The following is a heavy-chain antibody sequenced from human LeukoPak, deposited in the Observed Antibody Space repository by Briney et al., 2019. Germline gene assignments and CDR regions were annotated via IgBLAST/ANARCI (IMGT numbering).Heavy chain of an antibody. V-gene: IGHV4-39*01. CDR3: ARLRNYYHYMDV. J-gene: IGHJ6*03. CDR1: GGSISSSTYY. CDR2: IYYSGST. Sequence: SETLSLTCTVSGGSISSSTYYWGWIRQPPGKGPEWIGSIYYSGSTYYNPSLKSRVTISVDTSKKQFSLKLSSVTAADTAVYYCARLRNYYHYMDVWGKGTTVTVSS.